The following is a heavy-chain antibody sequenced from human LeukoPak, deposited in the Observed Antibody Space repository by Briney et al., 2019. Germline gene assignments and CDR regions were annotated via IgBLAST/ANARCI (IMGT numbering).Heavy chain of an antibody. J-gene: IGHJ3*02. V-gene: IGHV4-59*08. CDR1: GGSISSYY. Sequence: SETLSLSCGFSGGSISSYYWCWIRQPPGKGLERIAYIYYSGSANYKPPLKSRVPLSLATSENEFSLKLSSVTAADTAVYYCARQTYQHSFHIWGQGTIVPVSS. CDR3: ARQTYQHSFHI. CDR2: IYYSGSA. D-gene: IGHD3-3*02.